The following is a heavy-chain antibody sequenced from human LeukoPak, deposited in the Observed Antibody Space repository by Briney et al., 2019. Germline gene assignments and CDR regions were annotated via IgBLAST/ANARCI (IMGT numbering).Heavy chain of an antibody. V-gene: IGHV1-18*01. CDR2: ISAYNGNT. CDR1: GYTFTSYG. CDR3: ARLTGYSSGWYFDY. J-gene: IGHJ4*02. D-gene: IGHD6-19*01. Sequence: ASVKVSCKASGYTFTSYGISWVRQAPGQGLEWMGWISAYNGNTNYAQKFQGRVTMTRDMSTSTVYMELSSLRSEDTAVYYCARLTGYSSGWYFDYWGQGTLVTVSS.